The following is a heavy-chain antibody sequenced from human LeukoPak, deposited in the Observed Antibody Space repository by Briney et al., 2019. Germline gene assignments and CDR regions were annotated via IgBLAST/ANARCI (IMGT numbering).Heavy chain of an antibody. CDR1: GFTFSSYA. CDR3: AKGALVVTTVTTTDY. D-gene: IGHD4-11*01. V-gene: IGHV3-23*01. J-gene: IGHJ4*02. Sequence: GGSLRLSCAASGFTFSSYAMSWVRQAPGKGLEWVSVISGSGGSTYYADSVKGRFTISRDNSKNTLYLQMNSLRAEDTAVYYCAKGALVVTTVTTTDYWGQGTLVTVSS. CDR2: ISGSGGST.